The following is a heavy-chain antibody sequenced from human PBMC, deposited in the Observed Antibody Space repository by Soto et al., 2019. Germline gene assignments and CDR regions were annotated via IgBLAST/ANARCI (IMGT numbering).Heavy chain of an antibody. V-gene: IGHV3-23*01. CDR2: IIGSGGSK. D-gene: IGHD2-15*01. J-gene: IGHJ4*02. CDR1: GFPFSSYA. Sequence: GGSLRLSCPSSGFPFSSYAMIWVRQAPGKGLDWVSAIIGSGGSKYYSASVKGRFTISRDNSKNTMYLKMESLRDEETAVDYCAKDRALVVVSDFAEGGQGTLVAVSS. CDR3: AKDRALVVVSDFAE.